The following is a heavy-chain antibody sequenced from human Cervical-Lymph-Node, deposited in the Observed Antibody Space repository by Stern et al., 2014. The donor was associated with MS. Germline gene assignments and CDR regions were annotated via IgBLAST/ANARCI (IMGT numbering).Heavy chain of an antibody. V-gene: IGHV3-33*01. CDR3: ARGGYGSGSYYSD. CDR1: GFTFSTYG. J-gene: IGHJ4*02. D-gene: IGHD3-10*01. CDR2: IWYDGSK. Sequence: VQLVESGGGVVQPGRSLRLSCAASGFTFSTYGMHWVRQAPGKGLEWVALIWYDGSKYYADSVKGRFTISRDNSKNTVVLQMNSLRAEDTAVYYCARGGYGSGSYYSDWGQGTLVTVSS.